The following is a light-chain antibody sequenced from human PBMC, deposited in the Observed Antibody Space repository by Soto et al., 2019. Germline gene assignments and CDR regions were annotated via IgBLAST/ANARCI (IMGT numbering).Light chain of an antibody. Sequence: IVLTQSPGTLSLSPGERATLSCRASQSVSNNFLAWYQYKPGQAPRLVIYGTSSRFTGIPDRFSGSGSGNDFTLTIRRLEHADSAVYYCQQFSTPPDTFGQGTKLEIK. CDR2: GTS. CDR1: QSVSNNF. J-gene: IGKJ2*01. CDR3: QQFSTPPDT. V-gene: IGKV3-20*01.